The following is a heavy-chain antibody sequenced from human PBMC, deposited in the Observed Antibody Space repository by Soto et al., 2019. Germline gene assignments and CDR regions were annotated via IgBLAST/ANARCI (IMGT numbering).Heavy chain of an antibody. D-gene: IGHD2-8*01. CDR3: ARDCTNAVCYGPWYFDL. V-gene: IGHV1-69*13. Sequence: VASVKVSCKASGGTFSSYAISWVRQAPGQGLEWMGGIIPIFGTANYAQQFQGRVTITADESTSTAYMELSSLRSEDTAVYYCARDCTNAVCYGPWYFDLWGRGTLVTVSS. CDR2: IIPIFGTA. CDR1: GGTFSSYA. J-gene: IGHJ2*01.